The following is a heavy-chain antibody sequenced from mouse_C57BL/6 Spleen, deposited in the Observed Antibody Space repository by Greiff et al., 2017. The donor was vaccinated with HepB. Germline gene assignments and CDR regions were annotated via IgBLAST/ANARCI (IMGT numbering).Heavy chain of an antibody. V-gene: IGHV1-26*01. CDR3: ARLLRRWFDV. D-gene: IGHD1-2*01. CDR2: INPNNGGT. Sequence: EVQLQQSGPELVKPGASVKISCKASGYTFTDYYMNWVKQSHGKSLEWIGDINPNNGGTSYNQKFKGKATLTVDKSSSTAYMELRSLTSEDSAVYYCARLLRRWFDVWGTGTTVTVSS. J-gene: IGHJ1*03. CDR1: GYTFTDYY.